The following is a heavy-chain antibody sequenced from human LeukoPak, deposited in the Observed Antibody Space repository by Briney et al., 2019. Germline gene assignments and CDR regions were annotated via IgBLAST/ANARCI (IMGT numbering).Heavy chain of an antibody. Sequence: ASVKVSCKASGYTFTSYGISWVRQAPGQGLEWMGWISAYNGNTNYAQKLQGRVTMTTDTSTSTAYMELRSLRSDDTAVYYRARDYYDSSGYYPIDYWGQGTLVTVSS. V-gene: IGHV1-18*01. CDR2: ISAYNGNT. D-gene: IGHD3-22*01. CDR1: GYTFTSYG. CDR3: ARDYYDSSGYYPIDY. J-gene: IGHJ4*02.